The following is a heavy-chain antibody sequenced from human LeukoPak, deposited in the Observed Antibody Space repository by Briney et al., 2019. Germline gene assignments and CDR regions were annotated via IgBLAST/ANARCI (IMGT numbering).Heavy chain of an antibody. CDR3: AKSGYNRFDY. Sequence: PGGALRLSCAASGFTFSSYSMSWVRQAPGKGLEWVSSISGSGSGGSTYYADSVKGRFTISRDNSKNTLYLQMNSLIAKDTAVYYCAKSGYNRFDYWGQGTRVTVSS. CDR2: ISGSGSGGST. J-gene: IGHJ4*02. V-gene: IGHV3-23*01. D-gene: IGHD5-24*01. CDR1: GFTFSSYS.